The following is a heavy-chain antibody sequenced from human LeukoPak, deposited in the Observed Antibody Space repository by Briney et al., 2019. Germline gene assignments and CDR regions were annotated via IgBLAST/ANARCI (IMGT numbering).Heavy chain of an antibody. CDR2: ISSSSGYI. D-gene: IGHD2-2*01. Sequence: MPGGSLRLSCAASGSTFSTYSMNWVRQAPGKGLEWVSSISSSSGYIYYADSVKGRFTISRDNAKNSLYLQMNSLRAEDTAVYYCAGGSLLWGAFDIWGQGTMVTVSS. CDR1: GSTFSTYS. CDR3: AGGSLLWGAFDI. V-gene: IGHV3-21*01. J-gene: IGHJ3*02.